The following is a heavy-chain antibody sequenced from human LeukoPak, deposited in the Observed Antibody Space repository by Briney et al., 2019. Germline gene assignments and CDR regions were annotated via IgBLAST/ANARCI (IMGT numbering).Heavy chain of an antibody. Sequence: ASVKVSCKASGYTFTGYYMHWVRQAPGQGLEWMGWINPNSGGTNYAQKFQGRVTMTRDTSISTAYMELSRLRSDDTAVYYCATPNTGTTEFDYWGQGTLVTVSS. D-gene: IGHD1-1*01. CDR2: INPNSGGT. CDR3: ATPNTGTTEFDY. CDR1: GYTFTGYY. J-gene: IGHJ4*02. V-gene: IGHV1-2*02.